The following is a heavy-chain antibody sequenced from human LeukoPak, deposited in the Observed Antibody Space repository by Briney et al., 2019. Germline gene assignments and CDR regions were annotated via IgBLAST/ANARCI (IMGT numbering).Heavy chain of an antibody. CDR1: GFTFSSYS. J-gene: IGHJ4*02. CDR3: AKRYSSSWYYFDY. V-gene: IGHV3-23*01. CDR2: ISGSGGST. Sequence: QAGGSLRLSCTASGFTFSSYSMNWVRQAPGKGLEWVSSISGSGGSTYYADSVKGRFTISRDNSKNTLYLQMNSLRAEDTAVYYCAKRYSSSWYYFDYWGQGTLVTVSS. D-gene: IGHD6-13*01.